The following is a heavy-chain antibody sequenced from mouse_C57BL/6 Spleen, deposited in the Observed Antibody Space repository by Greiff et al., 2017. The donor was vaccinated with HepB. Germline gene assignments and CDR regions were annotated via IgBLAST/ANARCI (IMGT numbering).Heavy chain of an antibody. D-gene: IGHD2-4*01. CDR2: IHPNSGST. Sequence: QVQLQQPGAELVKPGASVKLSCKASGYTFTSYWMHWVKQRPGQGLEWIGMIHPNSGSTNYNEKFKSKATLTVDKSSSTAYMQLSSLTSEDSAVYYCFYDYDDGAWFAYWGQGTLVTVSA. CDR3: FYDYDDGAWFAY. CDR1: GYTFTSYW. V-gene: IGHV1-64*01. J-gene: IGHJ3*01.